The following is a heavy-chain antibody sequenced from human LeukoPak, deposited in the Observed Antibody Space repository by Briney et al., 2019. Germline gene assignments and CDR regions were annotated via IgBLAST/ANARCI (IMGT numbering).Heavy chain of an antibody. V-gene: IGHV3-30*18. Sequence: TGGSLRLSCAASGFTFSSYGMHWVRQAPGKGLEWVAVISYDGSNKYYADSVKGRFTISRDNSKNTLYLQMNSLRAGDTAVYYCANGLGDSSGYFTLWGQGTLVTVSS. CDR3: ANGLGDSSGYFTL. J-gene: IGHJ4*02. CDR2: ISYDGSNK. D-gene: IGHD3-22*01. CDR1: GFTFSSYG.